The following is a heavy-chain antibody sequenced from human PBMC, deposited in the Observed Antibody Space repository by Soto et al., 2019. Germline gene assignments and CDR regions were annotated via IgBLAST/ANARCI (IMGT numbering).Heavy chain of an antibody. CDR3: ARDKTIGSSTSCCFDY. CDR1: GYTFTSYY. Sequence: ASVKVSCKASGYTFTSYYTHWVRQAPGQGLEWMGIINPSGGSTSYAQKFQGRVTMTRDTSTSTVYMELSSLRSEDTAVYYCARDKTIGSSTSCCFDYWGQGTLVTVSS. CDR2: INPSGGST. V-gene: IGHV1-46*03. D-gene: IGHD2-2*01. J-gene: IGHJ4*02.